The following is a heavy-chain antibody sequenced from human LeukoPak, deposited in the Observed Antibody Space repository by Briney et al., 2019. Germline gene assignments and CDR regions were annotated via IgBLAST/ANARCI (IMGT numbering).Heavy chain of an antibody. J-gene: IGHJ4*02. Sequence: SETLSLTCTVFGYSITTGYYWGWIRQPPGKGLEWIGSIYHSGSTFYNPSLKSRVTISVDTSKNQFSLKLSSVTAADTAIYYCAGLSGSYTPYYFDYWGQGTLVTVSS. V-gene: IGHV4-38-2*02. CDR1: GYSITTGYY. CDR3: AGLSGSYTPYYFDY. CDR2: IYHSGST. D-gene: IGHD1-26*01.